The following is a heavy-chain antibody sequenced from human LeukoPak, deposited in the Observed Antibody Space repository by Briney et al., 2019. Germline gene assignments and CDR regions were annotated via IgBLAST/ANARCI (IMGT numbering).Heavy chain of an antibody. J-gene: IGHJ3*02. CDR3: ARHRVAGARYDAFDI. D-gene: IGHD6-19*01. CDR1: GYSFTSYW. Sequence: AGESLKISCKGSGYSFTSYWIGWVRQMPGKGLEWMGIIYPGDSDTRYSPSFQGQVTISADKSISTAYLQWSSLKASDTAMYYCARHRVAGARYDAFDIWGQGTMVTVSS. V-gene: IGHV5-51*01. CDR2: IYPGDSDT.